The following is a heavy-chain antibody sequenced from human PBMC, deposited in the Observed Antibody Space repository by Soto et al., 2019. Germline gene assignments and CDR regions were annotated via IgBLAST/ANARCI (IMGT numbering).Heavy chain of an antibody. V-gene: IGHV3-33*01. CDR1: GFTFSSYG. J-gene: IGHJ5*02. D-gene: IGHD4-17*01. CDR3: ARDKKLPTVTHNLLS. CDR2: IWYDGSNK. Sequence: QVQLVESGGGVVQPGRSLRLSCAASGFTFSSYGMHWVRQAPGKGLEWVAVIWYDGSNKYYADSVKGRFTISRDNSKNTLYLQMNSLRAEDTAVYYCARDKKLPTVTHNLLSWGQGTLVTVSS.